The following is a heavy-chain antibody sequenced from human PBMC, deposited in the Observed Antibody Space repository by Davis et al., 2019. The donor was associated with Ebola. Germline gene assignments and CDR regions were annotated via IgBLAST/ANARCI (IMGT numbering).Heavy chain of an antibody. J-gene: IGHJ6*02. D-gene: IGHD3-10*01. Sequence: SQTLSPTCAVYDGSITSDHWSWLRQPPGKGLEWVGAVSYSASPNYNPSLTSRATISMDTPKSQFSLRLTSVTAADTAVYYCARGGVRVRYYYYGMDVWGQGTTVTVSS. CDR2: VSYSASP. CDR3: ARGGVRVRYYYYGMDV. V-gene: IGHV4-34*01. CDR1: DGSITSDH.